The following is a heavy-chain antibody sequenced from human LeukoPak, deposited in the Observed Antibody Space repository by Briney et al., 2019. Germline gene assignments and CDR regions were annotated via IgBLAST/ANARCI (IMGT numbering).Heavy chain of an antibody. CDR3: AGRGYFDY. J-gene: IGHJ4*02. CDR1: GDSISSYT. CDR2: ISYSGST. V-gene: IGHV4-59*08. Sequence: SETLSLTCTVSGDSISSYTWSWIRQPPGVGLEWIGCISYSGSTNYNPSLKSRVTISVDTSKNQFSLNLSSVTAADTAMYYCAGRGYFDYWGQGTLVTVSS.